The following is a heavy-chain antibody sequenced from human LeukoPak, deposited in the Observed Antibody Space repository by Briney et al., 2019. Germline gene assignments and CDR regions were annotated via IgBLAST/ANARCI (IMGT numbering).Heavy chain of an antibody. CDR2: IYTSGST. Sequence: SETLSLTCTVSGGSISSYYWSWIRQPAGKGLEWIGRIYTSGSTNYNPSLKSRATMSVDTSKNQFSLKLSSVTAADTAVYYCARAGYYYDSSGYYAYYFDYWGQGTLVTVSS. J-gene: IGHJ4*02. CDR1: GGSISSYY. D-gene: IGHD3-22*01. CDR3: ARAGYYYDSSGYYAYYFDY. V-gene: IGHV4-4*07.